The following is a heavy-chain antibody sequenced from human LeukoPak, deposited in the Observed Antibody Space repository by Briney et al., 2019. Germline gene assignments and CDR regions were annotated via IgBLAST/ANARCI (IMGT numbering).Heavy chain of an antibody. CDR2: ISGYSGDT. D-gene: IGHD6-6*01. CDR1: GYTFTSYG. Sequence: ASVKVSCKASGYTFTSYGISWVRQAPGQGLEWMGWISGYSGDTSYSQKFQGRVTMTRDTSTSTAYMELRSLRSDDTALYYCARDRLNRFDPWGQGTLATVSS. CDR3: ARDRLNRFDP. V-gene: IGHV1-18*01. J-gene: IGHJ5*02.